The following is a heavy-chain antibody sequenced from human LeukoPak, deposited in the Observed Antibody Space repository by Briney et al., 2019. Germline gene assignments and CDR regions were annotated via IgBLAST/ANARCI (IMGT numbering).Heavy chain of an antibody. CDR2: ISSSSSTI. V-gene: IGHV3-48*04. D-gene: IGHD3-10*01. Sequence: GGSLRLSCAASGFTVSSNYMSWVRQAPGKGLEWVSYISSSSSTIYYADSVKGRFTISRDNAKNSLYLQMNSLRAEDTAVYYCARDRASFDYWGQGTLVTVSS. J-gene: IGHJ4*02. CDR3: ARDRASFDY. CDR1: GFTVSSNY.